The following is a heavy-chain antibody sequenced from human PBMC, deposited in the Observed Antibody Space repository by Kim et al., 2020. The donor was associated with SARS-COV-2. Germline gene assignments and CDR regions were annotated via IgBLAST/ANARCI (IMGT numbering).Heavy chain of an antibody. CDR1: GYTFTGYY. CDR3: ARGGVGTWQQLGPDY. D-gene: IGHD6-13*01. CDR2: INPNSGGT. J-gene: IGHJ4*02. V-gene: IGHV1-2*02. Sequence: ASVKVSCKASGYTFTGYYMHWVRQAPGQGLEWMGWINPNSGGTNYAQKFQGRVTMTRDTSISTAYMELSRLRSDDTAVYYCARGGVGTWQQLGPDYWGQGTLVTVSS.